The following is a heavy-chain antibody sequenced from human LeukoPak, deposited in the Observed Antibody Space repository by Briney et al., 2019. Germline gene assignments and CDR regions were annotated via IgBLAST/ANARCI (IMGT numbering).Heavy chain of an antibody. CDR3: ARDGELLWFGDPYYFDY. CDR1: GYTFTSYY. V-gene: IGHV1-46*01. D-gene: IGHD3-10*01. CDR2: INPSGGST. J-gene: IGHJ4*02. Sequence: ASVKVSCEASGYTFTSYYMHWVRQAPGQGLEWMGIINPSGGSTSYAQKFQGRVTMTRDTSTSTVYMELSSLRSEDTAVYYCARDGELLWFGDPYYFDYWGQGTLVTVSS.